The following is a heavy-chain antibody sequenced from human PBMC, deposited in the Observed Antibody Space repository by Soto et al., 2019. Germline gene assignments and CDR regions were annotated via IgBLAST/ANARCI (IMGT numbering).Heavy chain of an antibody. Sequence: LRLSCAASGFTFSSYAMHWVRQAPGKGLEWVAVISYDGSNKYYADSVKGRFTISRDNSKNTLYLQMNSLRAEDTAVYYCARDRITMVRGVFDYWGQGTLVTAPQ. CDR2: ISYDGSNK. CDR3: ARDRITMVRGVFDY. V-gene: IGHV3-30-3*01. CDR1: GFTFSSYA. D-gene: IGHD3-10*01. J-gene: IGHJ4*02.